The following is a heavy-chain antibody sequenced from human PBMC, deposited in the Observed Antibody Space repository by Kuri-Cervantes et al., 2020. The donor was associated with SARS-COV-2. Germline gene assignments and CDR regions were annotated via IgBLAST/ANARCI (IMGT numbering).Heavy chain of an antibody. CDR1: GFTLSGYS. V-gene: IGHV3-21*04. J-gene: IGHJ4*02. CDR3: ARGHDRRVYFSTPEPYYFDF. CDR2: ISSSTSYI. Sequence: GESRKIACAASGFTLSGYSINWVRQAPGKGLEWVSSISSSTSYIYYEYSVMGRFTISRNNAKNSLYLQMNSLRAEGTAVYYCARGHDRRVYFSTPEPYYFDFWGQGILVTVSS. D-gene: IGHD3-22*01.